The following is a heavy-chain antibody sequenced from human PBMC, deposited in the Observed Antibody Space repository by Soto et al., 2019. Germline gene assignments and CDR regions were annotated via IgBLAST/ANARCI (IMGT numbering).Heavy chain of an antibody. Sequence: PGGSLRLSCAASGFPFSNAWMIWVRQAPGKGMEWVGRIKTKSDGGPTDYAAPVKGRFTISRDDSKNTLYLEMNGLKTGDTAVYYCTTDSGYQPRGGWFDPWGQGTLVTVSS. CDR2: IKTKSDGGPT. V-gene: IGHV3-15*01. J-gene: IGHJ5*02. D-gene: IGHD3-22*01. CDR1: GFPFSNAW. CDR3: TTDSGYQPRGGWFDP.